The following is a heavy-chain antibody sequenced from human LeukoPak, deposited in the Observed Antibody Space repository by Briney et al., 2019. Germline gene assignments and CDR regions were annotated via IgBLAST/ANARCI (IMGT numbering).Heavy chain of an antibody. CDR1: GGSISSSSYY. CDR2: IYYSGST. J-gene: IGHJ5*02. Sequence: PSETLSLTCTVSGGSISSSSYYWGCIRQPPGKGLEWIVSIYYSGSTYYNPSLKSRVTISVDTSKNQFSLKLSSVTAADTAVYYCARHTSYYYDSSGYPENWFDPWGQGTLVTVSS. CDR3: ARHTSYYYDSSGYPENWFDP. D-gene: IGHD3-22*01. V-gene: IGHV4-39*01.